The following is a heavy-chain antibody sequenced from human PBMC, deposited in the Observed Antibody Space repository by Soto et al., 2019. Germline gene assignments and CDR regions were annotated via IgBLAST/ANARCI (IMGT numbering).Heavy chain of an antibody. V-gene: IGHV3-33*01. Sequence: QVRLVESGGGVVQPGRSLRLSCAASGFSFSSYGMHWVRQAPGKGLEWVAVIWHDGSKKYYADSVKGRLIISRDNSKNTLYVQINSLRAEDTAVYFCARGSIDAAEYGMDVWGQGTTVTVS. J-gene: IGHJ6*02. CDR3: ARGSIDAAEYGMDV. CDR1: GFSFSSYG. CDR2: IWHDGSKK. D-gene: IGHD6-13*01.